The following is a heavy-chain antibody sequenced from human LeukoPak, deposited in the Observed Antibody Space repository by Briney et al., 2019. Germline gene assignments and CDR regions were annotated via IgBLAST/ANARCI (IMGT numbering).Heavy chain of an antibody. CDR3: AKGFLRYFDWLQHAFDI. CDR2: INTNTGNP. D-gene: IGHD3-9*01. Sequence: ASVKVSCKASGYTFTSYAMNWVRQAPGQGLEWMGWINTNTGNPTYAQAFPGRFIFSLDTSVSTAYLQISSLKADDTAVYYCAKGFLRYFDWLQHAFDIWGQGTMVTVSS. V-gene: IGHV7-4-1*02. J-gene: IGHJ3*02. CDR1: GYTFTSYA.